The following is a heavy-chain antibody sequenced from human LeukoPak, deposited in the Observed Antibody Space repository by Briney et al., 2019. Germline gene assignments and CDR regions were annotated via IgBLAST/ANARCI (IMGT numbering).Heavy chain of an antibody. Sequence: PGETLRLSCAASGFTFSSHGMNWVRQAPGKGLEWVSGISGSGGNTYYADSVKGRFTISRDNAKNSLYLQMNSLRAEDTAVYYCARDQVRYYDILTGAVDYWGQGTLVTVSS. CDR1: GFTFSSHG. J-gene: IGHJ4*02. V-gene: IGHV3-48*01. CDR3: ARDQVRYYDILTGAVDY. CDR2: ISGSGGNT. D-gene: IGHD3-9*01.